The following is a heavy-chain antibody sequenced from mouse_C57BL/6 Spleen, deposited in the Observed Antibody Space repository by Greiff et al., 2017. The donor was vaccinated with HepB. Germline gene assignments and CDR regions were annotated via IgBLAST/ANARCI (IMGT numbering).Heavy chain of an antibody. CDR1: GYAFSSYW. CDR2: IYPGDGDT. V-gene: IGHV1-80*01. CDR3: ARSGIYDDYYVPYFDY. D-gene: IGHD2-3*01. Sequence: VQLVESGAELVKPGASVKISCKASGYAFSSYWMNWVMQRPGKGLEWIGQIYPGDGDTNYNGKFKGKATLTADKSSSTAYMQLSSLTSEDSAVYFCARSGIYDDYYVPYFDYWGQGTTLTVSS. J-gene: IGHJ2*01.